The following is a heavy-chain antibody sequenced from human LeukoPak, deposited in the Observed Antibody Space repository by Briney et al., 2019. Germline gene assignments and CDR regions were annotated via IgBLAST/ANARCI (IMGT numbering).Heavy chain of an antibody. D-gene: IGHD4-11*01. CDR1: GGSISSSSYY. CDR3: ARDGGYDDYSNY. Sequence: SETLSLTCTVSGGSISSSSYYWGWIRQPPGKGLEWIGSIYYSGSTYYNPSLKSRVTISVDTSKNQFSLKLSSVTAADTAVYYCARDGGYDDYSNYWGQGTLVTVSS. V-gene: IGHV4-39*07. CDR2: IYYSGST. J-gene: IGHJ4*02.